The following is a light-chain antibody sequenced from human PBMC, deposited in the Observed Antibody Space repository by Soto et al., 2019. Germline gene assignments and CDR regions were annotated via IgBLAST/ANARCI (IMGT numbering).Light chain of an antibody. J-gene: IGKJ1*01. CDR1: QDIGRR. V-gene: IGKV1-12*01. CDR2: TVS. CDR3: LQVANCPRT. Sequence: DSQITQSPSVVSASIGDRAPLTCRPSQDIGRRLAWLQQKPGKAPRLLTQTVSTLQVGVPARFSGSGSGTEFTLTISSLDTDDFATYYCLQVANCPRTFGQGTKVDIK.